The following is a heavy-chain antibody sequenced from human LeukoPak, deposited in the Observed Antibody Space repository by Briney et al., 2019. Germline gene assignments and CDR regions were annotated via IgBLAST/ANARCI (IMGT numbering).Heavy chain of an antibody. D-gene: IGHD3-10*01. Sequence: GGSLRLFCAASRFTFDDYAMLWARQARGEGLVCVSLISWGGASILYGVCVGGRFTISRDNSKNSLYLQMNSLRTEDTALYCCAKVSKRGIIPIDYWGQGNLVTVSS. CDR3: AKVSKRGIIPIDY. J-gene: IGHJ4*02. CDR1: RFTFDDYA. CDR2: ISWGGASI. V-gene: IGHV3-43*02.